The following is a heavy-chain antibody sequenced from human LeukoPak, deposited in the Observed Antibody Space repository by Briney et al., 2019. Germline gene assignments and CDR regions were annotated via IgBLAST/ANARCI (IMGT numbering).Heavy chain of an antibody. Sequence: AGGSLRLSCAASGFTFSSYSMNWVRQAPGKGLEWVSYISSGSGSSIYYADSVKGRFSISRDNAKNSLYLQMNSLRDEDTAVYHCVRGYSWAFDIWGQGAMVTVSS. J-gene: IGHJ3*02. CDR1: GFTFSSYS. D-gene: IGHD2-15*01. CDR2: ISSGSGSSI. CDR3: VRGYSWAFDI. V-gene: IGHV3-48*02.